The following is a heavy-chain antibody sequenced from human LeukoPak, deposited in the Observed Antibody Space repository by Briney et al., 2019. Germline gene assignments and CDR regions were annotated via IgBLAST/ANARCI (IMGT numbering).Heavy chain of an antibody. CDR3: ARQTGSGLFILP. CDR1: GVSISSSNSY. J-gene: IGHJ4*02. V-gene: IGHV4-39*01. CDR2: IYYSGNT. D-gene: IGHD3/OR15-3a*01. Sequence: SETLSLTCTVSGVSISSSNSYWGWIRQPPGKGLEWIGSIYYSGNTYYNASLKSQVSISIDTSKNQFSLRLTSVTAAGTAVYYCARQTGSGLFILPGGQGTLVTVSS.